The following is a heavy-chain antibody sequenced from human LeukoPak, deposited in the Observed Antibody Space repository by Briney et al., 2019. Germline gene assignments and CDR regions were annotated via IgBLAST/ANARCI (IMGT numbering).Heavy chain of an antibody. Sequence: PGGSLRLSCAASGFTFKNYVISWVRQAPGKGLEWVSSISGTGGSTYYADSVKGRFTISRDNSKNTLYLQMNSLRAEDTAVYYCAKVKYYDSSGYYYYFDYWGQGSLVTVSS. D-gene: IGHD3-22*01. CDR3: AKVKYYDSSGYYYYFDY. CDR2: ISGTGGST. V-gene: IGHV3-23*01. CDR1: GFTFKNYV. J-gene: IGHJ4*02.